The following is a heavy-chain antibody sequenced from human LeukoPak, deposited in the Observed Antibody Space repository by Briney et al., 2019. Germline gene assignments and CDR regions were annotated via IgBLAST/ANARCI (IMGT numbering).Heavy chain of an antibody. CDR1: GFTVSSNY. Sequence: GGSLRLSCAASGFTVSSNYMSWVRQAPGKGLEWVSVIYSGGSTYYADSVKGRFTISRDNSKNTLYLQMNSLRAEDTAVYYCAREGGSGLGDCSSTSCYYFDYWGQGTLVTVSS. J-gene: IGHJ4*02. CDR3: AREGGSGLGDCSSTSCYYFDY. CDR2: IYSGGST. D-gene: IGHD2-2*01. V-gene: IGHV3-66*02.